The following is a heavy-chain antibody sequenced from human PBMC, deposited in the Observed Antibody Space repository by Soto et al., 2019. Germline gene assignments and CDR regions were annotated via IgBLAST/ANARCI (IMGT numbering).Heavy chain of an antibody. V-gene: IGHV3-7*01. Sequence: PGESLKISCAASGFTFSSYWMSWVRQAPGKGLEWVANIKQDGSEKYYVDSVKGRFTISRDNAKNSLYLQINSLRAEDTAVYYCARGGGKKWELSAFDIWGQGTMVTVSS. D-gene: IGHD1-26*01. J-gene: IGHJ3*02. CDR1: GFTFSSYW. CDR2: IKQDGSEK. CDR3: ARGGGKKWELSAFDI.